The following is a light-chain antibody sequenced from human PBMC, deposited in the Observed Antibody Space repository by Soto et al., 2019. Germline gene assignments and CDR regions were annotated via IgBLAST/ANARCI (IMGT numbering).Light chain of an antibody. CDR1: QSVSSSY. CDR2: GAS. Sequence: EIVLTQSPGTLSLSPGERATLSCRASQSVSSSYLTWYQQKSGQAPRLLIYGASSRATGIPDRFSGSGSGTDFTLTISSLEPEDFAVYYCQQRSNWPHTYGGGTKVDI. J-gene: IGKJ4*01. V-gene: IGKV3D-20*02. CDR3: QQRSNWPHT.